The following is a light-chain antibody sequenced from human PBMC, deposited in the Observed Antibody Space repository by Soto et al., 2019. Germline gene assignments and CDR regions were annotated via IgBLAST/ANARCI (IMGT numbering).Light chain of an antibody. J-gene: IGKJ1*01. CDR3: QQYGSSPPRT. CDR1: QSVSSSS. Sequence: EIVLTQSPGTLSLSPGERATLSCRAIQSVSSSSLAWFQQKPGQAPRLLIYGASSRATGIPDRFSGSGSGTDFTLSISRLEPEDFAVYYCQQYGSSPPRTFGQGTKVDIK. V-gene: IGKV3-20*01. CDR2: GAS.